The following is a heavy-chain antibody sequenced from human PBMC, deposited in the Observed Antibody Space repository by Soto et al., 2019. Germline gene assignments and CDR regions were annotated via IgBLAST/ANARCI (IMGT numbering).Heavy chain of an antibody. V-gene: IGHV1-69*01. D-gene: IGHD3-16*01. Sequence: QVQLVQSGADVKKPGSSVKVSCKTSGGSFGSFAISWVRQAPAQGLEWMGEIIPVFDKANYAQNFQGRLTITADELTGTAFMELSSLRSEDTAVYFCARLRRDWGDAFDLWGLGTFVTVSS. CDR3: ARLRRDWGDAFDL. CDR2: IIPVFDKA. CDR1: GGSFGSFA. J-gene: IGHJ3*01.